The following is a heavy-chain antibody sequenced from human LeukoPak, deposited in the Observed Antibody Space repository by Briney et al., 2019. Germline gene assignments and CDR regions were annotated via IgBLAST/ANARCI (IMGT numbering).Heavy chain of an antibody. J-gene: IGHJ4*02. CDR3: ARGIPTGYSSSWADY. V-gene: IGHV1-69*13. CDR1: GGTFSSYA. CDR2: IIPIFGTA. D-gene: IGHD6-13*01. Sequence: SVKASCKASGGTFSSYAISWVRQAPGQGLEWMGGIIPIFGTANYAQKFQGRVTITADESTSTAYMELSSLRSEDTAVYYCARGIPTGYSSSWADYWGQGTLVTVSS.